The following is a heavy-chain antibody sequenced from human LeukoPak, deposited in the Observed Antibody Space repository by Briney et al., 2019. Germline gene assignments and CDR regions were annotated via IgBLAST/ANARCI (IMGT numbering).Heavy chain of an antibody. D-gene: IGHD2-2*01. CDR3: ARDRGYCSSTSCYEFDP. Sequence: ASVKVSCKASGYTFTGYYMHWVRQAPGQGLEWMGWINPNSGGTNYAQKFQGRVTMTRDTSISTAYMELSRLRSDDTAGYYCARDRGYCSSTSCYEFDPWGQGTLVTVSS. CDR2: INPNSGGT. J-gene: IGHJ5*02. CDR1: GYTFTGYY. V-gene: IGHV1-2*02.